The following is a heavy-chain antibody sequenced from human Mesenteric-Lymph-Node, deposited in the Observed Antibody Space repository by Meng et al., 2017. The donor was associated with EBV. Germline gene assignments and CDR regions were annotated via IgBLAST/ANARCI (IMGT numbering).Heavy chain of an antibody. V-gene: IGHV3-74*03. J-gene: IGHJ4*02. CDR1: GFTFSSYW. D-gene: IGHD7-27*01. CDR3: VKSNWGSEDS. Sequence: EVELVEAGGGLVQSGGSLRLSWAAFGFTFSSYWMHWVRQAPGKGLVWVSNIKTDGSTTAYADSVKGRFTISRDNAKNTLYLQMNSLRVEDTAIYYCVKSNWGSEDSWGQGTLVTVSS. CDR2: IKTDGSTT.